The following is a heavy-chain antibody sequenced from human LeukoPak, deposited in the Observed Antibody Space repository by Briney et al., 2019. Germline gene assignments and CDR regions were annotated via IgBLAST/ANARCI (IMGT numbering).Heavy chain of an antibody. CDR3: ARGKPNYYAYREAFDI. V-gene: IGHV4-39*07. D-gene: IGHD3-10*01. J-gene: IGHJ3*02. CDR1: GGSISTSNYY. Sequence: PSETLSLTCTVSGGSISTSNYYWGWIRQPPGKGLEWIGSIYHSGNTYYNPSLKSRVTISVDTSKNQFSLKLSSVTAADTAVYYCARGKPNYYAYREAFDIWGQGTMVTVSS. CDR2: IYHSGNT.